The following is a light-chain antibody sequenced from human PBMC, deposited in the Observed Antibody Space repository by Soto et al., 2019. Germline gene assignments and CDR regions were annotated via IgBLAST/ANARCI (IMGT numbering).Light chain of an antibody. CDR1: QSVSSSY. V-gene: IGKV3-20*01. CDR3: QQYGSSPPFN. J-gene: IGKJ3*01. CDR2: GAS. Sequence: IVLTQSPGTLSLTPGERATLSCRASQSVSSSYLAWYQQKPGQAPRLLIYGASSRATGIPDRFSGSGSGTDVTLKISRLEPEDSAVYYCQQYGSSPPFNFGPGTRVDIK.